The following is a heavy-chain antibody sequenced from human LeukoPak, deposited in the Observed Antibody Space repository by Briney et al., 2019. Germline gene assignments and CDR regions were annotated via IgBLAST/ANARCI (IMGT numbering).Heavy chain of an antibody. J-gene: IGHJ4*02. CDR3: ARDLNWGFDY. Sequence: PGGSLRLSCAASGFTFSSYEMNWVRQAPGKGLEWVSYISSSGSTIYYADSVKGRFTISRDNAKNSLSLQMNSLRDEDTAVYYCARDLNWGFDYWGQGTLVTVSS. CDR2: ISSSGSTI. CDR1: GFTFSSYE. D-gene: IGHD7-27*01. V-gene: IGHV3-48*03.